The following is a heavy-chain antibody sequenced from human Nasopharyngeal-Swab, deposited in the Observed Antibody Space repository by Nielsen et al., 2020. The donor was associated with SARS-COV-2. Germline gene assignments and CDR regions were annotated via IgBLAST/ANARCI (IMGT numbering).Heavy chain of an antibody. Sequence: WIRQPPGKGLEWIAYMTSRGTTMYYADSVKGRFTISRDNAKNSLFLQMNRLRVDDTAVYYCARKLVIAAVLDFWGRGTLVTVSS. D-gene: IGHD2-2*01. CDR3: ARKLVIAAVLDF. CDR2: MTSRGTTM. J-gene: IGHJ4*02. V-gene: IGHV3-48*03.